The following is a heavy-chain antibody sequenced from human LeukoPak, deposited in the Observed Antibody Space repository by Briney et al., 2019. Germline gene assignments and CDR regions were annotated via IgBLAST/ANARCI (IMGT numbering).Heavy chain of an antibody. CDR1: GFTFSSYA. D-gene: IGHD2-2*01. CDR2: ISSNGGST. V-gene: IGHV3-64D*06. J-gene: IGHJ4*02. Sequence: GGSLRLSCSASGFTFSSYAMHWVRQAPGKGPEYVSAISSNGGSTYYADSVKGRFTISRDNSKNTLYLQMSSLRAEDTAVYYCVKPEAGSTSCFDYWGQGTLVTVSS. CDR3: VKPEAGSTSCFDY.